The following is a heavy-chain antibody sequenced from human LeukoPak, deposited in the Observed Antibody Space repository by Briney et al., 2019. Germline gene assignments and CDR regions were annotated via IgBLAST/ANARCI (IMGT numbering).Heavy chain of an antibody. CDR3: ARGRAEWLSRTRGGYFDY. Sequence: SETLSLTCAVYGGSFSGYYWSWIRQPPGKGLEWIGEINHSGSTNYNPSLKSRVTISVDTSKNQFSLKLSSVTAADTAVYYCARGRAEWLSRTRGGYFDYWGQGTLVTVSS. V-gene: IGHV4-34*01. CDR1: GGSFSGYY. CDR2: INHSGST. J-gene: IGHJ4*02. D-gene: IGHD3-3*01.